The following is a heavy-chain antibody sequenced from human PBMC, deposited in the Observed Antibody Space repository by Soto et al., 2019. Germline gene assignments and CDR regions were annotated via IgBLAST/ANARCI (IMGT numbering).Heavy chain of an antibody. Sequence: SETLSLTCTVSGDSISDYYWNWIRQPAGKGLEWIGHISASGNTIYNPSLRSRVTMSVDTSKNQFSLKVTSVTAADTAVYFCAREAGYCTSTSCSRLMGWFDPWGRGTLVTVS. CDR2: ISASGNT. D-gene: IGHD2-2*01. CDR1: GDSISDYY. CDR3: AREAGYCTSTSCSRLMGWFDP. V-gene: IGHV4-4*07. J-gene: IGHJ5*02.